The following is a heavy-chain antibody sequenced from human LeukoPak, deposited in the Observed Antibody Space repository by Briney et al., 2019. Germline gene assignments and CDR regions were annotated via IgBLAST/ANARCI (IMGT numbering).Heavy chain of an antibody. CDR1: GGSISSGSYY. D-gene: IGHD5-18*01. Sequence: PSQTLSLTCTVSGGSISSGSYYWSWIRQPAGKGLEWIGRIYTSGSTNYNPSLKSRVTISVDTSKNQFSLKLSSVTAADTAVYYCARSRGAQYRGYSYGAFDYWGQGTLVTVSS. CDR2: IYTSGST. V-gene: IGHV4-61*02. CDR3: ARSRGAQYRGYSYGAFDY. J-gene: IGHJ4*02.